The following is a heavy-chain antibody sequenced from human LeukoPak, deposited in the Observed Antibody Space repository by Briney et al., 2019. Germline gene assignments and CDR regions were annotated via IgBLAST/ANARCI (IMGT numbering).Heavy chain of an antibody. J-gene: IGHJ4*02. V-gene: IGHV4-39*01. CDR3: ASRVGYYYDSSGYYYSVYFDY. D-gene: IGHD3-22*01. CDR1: GGSISSSDYY. CDR2: IYYSGST. Sequence: PSETLSLTCTVSGGSISSSDYYWGWIRQPPEKGLEWIGSIYYSGSTYYNPSLKSRVTISVDTSKNQFSLKLSSVTAADTAVYYCASRVGYYYDSSGYYYSVYFDYWGQGTLVTVSS.